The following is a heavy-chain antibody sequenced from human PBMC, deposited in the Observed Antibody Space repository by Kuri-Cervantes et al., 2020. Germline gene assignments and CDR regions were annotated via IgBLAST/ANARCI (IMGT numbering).Heavy chain of an antibody. CDR2: IYHSGST. J-gene: IGHJ4*02. V-gene: IGHV4-4*02. D-gene: IGHD2/OR15-2a*01. Sequence: GSLRLSCAVSGGSINSSNWWSWVRQPPGKGLEWIGEIYHSGSTNYNPSLKSRVTISVDKSKNQFSLKLSSVTAEDTAVYYCITDLSPRMIVLLSDSLGRYWGQGTLVTVSS. CDR3: ITDLSPRMIVLLSDSLGRY. CDR1: GGSINSSNW.